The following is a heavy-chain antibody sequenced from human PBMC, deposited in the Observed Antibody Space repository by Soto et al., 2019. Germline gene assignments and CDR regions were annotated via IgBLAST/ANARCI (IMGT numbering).Heavy chain of an antibody. D-gene: IGHD3-22*01. CDR1: GFTVGSNY. Sequence: EVQLVESGGGLIQPGGSLRLSCATSGFTVGSNYMSWVRQSPGKGLVWVSILYSGGSTFYADSVKGRFNISRDNSKNTVYLQMNSLRAEDTALYYCARDFYYDSSDYSLGFWGQGTLVSVSS. J-gene: IGHJ4*02. CDR3: ARDFYYDSSDYSLGF. CDR2: LYSGGST. V-gene: IGHV3-53*02.